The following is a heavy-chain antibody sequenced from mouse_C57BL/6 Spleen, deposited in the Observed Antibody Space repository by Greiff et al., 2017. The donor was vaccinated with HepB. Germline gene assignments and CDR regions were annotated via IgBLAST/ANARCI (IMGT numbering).Heavy chain of an antibody. V-gene: IGHV1-39*01. CDR2: INPNYGTT. CDR1: GYSFTDYN. Sequence: LVESGPELVKPGASVKISCKASGYSFTDYNMNWVKQSNGKSLEWIGVINPNYGTTSYNQKFKGKATLTVDQSSSTAYMQLNSLTSEDSAVYYCARVYGNYVRWYFDVWGTGTTVTVSS. CDR3: ARVYGNYVRWYFDV. D-gene: IGHD2-1*01. J-gene: IGHJ1*03.